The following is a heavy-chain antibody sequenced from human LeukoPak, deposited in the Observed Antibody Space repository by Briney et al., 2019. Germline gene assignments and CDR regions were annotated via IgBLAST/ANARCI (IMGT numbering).Heavy chain of an antibody. CDR1: GFTFSSYA. J-gene: IGHJ4*02. D-gene: IGHD1-26*01. V-gene: IGHV3-30*01. CDR3: ARDRLYRLELFDY. CDR2: ISYDGSNK. Sequence: GGSLCLSCAASGFTFSSYAMHWVRQTPGKGLEWVAVISYDGSNKYYADSVKGRFTISRDNSKNTLYLQMNSLRAEDTAVYYCARDRLYRLELFDYWGQGTLVTVSS.